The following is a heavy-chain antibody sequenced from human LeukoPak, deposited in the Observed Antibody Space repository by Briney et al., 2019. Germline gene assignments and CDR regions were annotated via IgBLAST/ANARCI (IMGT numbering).Heavy chain of an antibody. D-gene: IGHD3-9*01. CDR2: IIPILETA. Sequence: SVTVSRKASGGIFRSHSINWLRQAPGQGLEWMGGIIPILETAEYSHKFRGRVTITADTSTATVYMELSNLSSEDTAVYSCATGEGPSDILTALSLYQWGQATLVIVS. V-gene: IGHV1-69*06. CDR3: ATGEGPSDILTALSLYQ. CDR1: GGIFRSHS. J-gene: IGHJ4*02.